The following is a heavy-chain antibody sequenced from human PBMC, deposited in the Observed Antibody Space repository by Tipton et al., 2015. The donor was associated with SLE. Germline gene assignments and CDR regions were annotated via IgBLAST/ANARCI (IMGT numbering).Heavy chain of an antibody. J-gene: IGHJ2*01. D-gene: IGHD6-25*01. CDR1: GGSFSTYH. CDR3: VRIIRADWYFDL. Sequence: LRLSCAVFGGSFSTYHWSWIRQPPGKGLEWIGEINQSGSTNYNPSLKSRVTISRDTSEKQVSLKLTSVTAADTAEYYCVRIIRADWYFDLWGRGTLVTVSS. CDR2: INQSGST. V-gene: IGHV4-34*01.